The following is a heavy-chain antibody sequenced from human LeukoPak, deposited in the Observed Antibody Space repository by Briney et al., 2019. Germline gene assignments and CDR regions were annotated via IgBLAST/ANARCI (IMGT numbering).Heavy chain of an antibody. J-gene: IGHJ4*02. CDR3: AKDRADFWSGYYPQLVDY. D-gene: IGHD3-3*01. V-gene: IGHV3-9*01. Sequence: GGSLRLSCAASGFTFDDYAMHWVRQAPGKGLEWVSGISWNSGSIGYADSVKGRFTISRDNSKNTLYLQMNSLRAEDTAVYYCAKDRADFWSGYYPQLVDYWGQGTLVTVSS. CDR1: GFTFDDYA. CDR2: ISWNSGSI.